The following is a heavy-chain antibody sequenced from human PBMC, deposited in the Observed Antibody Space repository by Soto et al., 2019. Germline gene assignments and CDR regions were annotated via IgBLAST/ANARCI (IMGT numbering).Heavy chain of an antibody. J-gene: IGHJ6*01. CDR2: ISGYNGNT. Sequence: QVQLVQSGAEVKKPGASVTVSCKTSGYTFSNYGINWVRQAPRQGLEWMGWISGYNGNTKYAQTVHGRVTMTTDTPPCTVYMELMSLKSDDTAIYFCSRFIMVGSCFDPNYYPGMDVWGQGTTVTVSS. CDR3: SRFIMVGSCFDPNYYPGMDV. V-gene: IGHV1-18*01. CDR1: GYTFSNYG. D-gene: IGHD3-10*01.